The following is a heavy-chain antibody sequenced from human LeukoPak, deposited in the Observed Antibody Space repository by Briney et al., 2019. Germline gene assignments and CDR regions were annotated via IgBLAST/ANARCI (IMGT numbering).Heavy chain of an antibody. CDR3: ARQSGDQSSAWYFDA. Sequence: TPETLSLTCTVSGGSLRSSGHWWVWIRQPPGKGLEWIVSIHYSGKVYYNPSLKSRVTTSVDTSTDQFSLRFSSATAADTAIYYCARQSGDQSSAWYFDAWGQGTLVTVSS. CDR1: GGSLRSSGHW. J-gene: IGHJ4*02. V-gene: IGHV4-39*01. D-gene: IGHD6-19*01. CDR2: IHYSGKV.